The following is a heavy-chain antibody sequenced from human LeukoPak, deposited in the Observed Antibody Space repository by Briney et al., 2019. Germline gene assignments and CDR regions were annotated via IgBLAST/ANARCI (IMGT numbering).Heavy chain of an antibody. Sequence: GGSLRLSCAASGFTFSSYGMHWVRQAPGKGLEWVAFIRYDGSNKYYADSVKGRFTISRDNSKNTLYLQMSSLRAEDTAVYYCAKGKAVAGTQHYYYYMDVWGKGTTVTISS. D-gene: IGHD6-19*01. CDR2: IRYDGSNK. J-gene: IGHJ6*03. CDR1: GFTFSSYG. V-gene: IGHV3-30*02. CDR3: AKGKAVAGTQHYYYYMDV.